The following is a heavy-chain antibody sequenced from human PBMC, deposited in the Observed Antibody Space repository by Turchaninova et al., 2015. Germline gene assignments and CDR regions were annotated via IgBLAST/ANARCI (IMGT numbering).Heavy chain of an antibody. Sequence: QVQLVQSGAEVKKPGSSVKVSCKASGGTFSSYDISWVRKAPDKGLEGMGGIVPIFGTANYAHNVQGRVTGSAYECKSTADMEMSSLRYEDTAVYYCARAREGVLMFYATLAYWGQGTLVTVSS. V-gene: IGHV1-69*01. CDR3: ARAREGVLMFYATLAY. CDR1: GGTFSSYD. D-gene: IGHD2-8*01. CDR2: IVPIFGTA. J-gene: IGHJ4*02.